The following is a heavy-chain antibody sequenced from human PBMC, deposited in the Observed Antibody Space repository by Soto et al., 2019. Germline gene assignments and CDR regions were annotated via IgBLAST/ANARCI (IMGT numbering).Heavy chain of an antibody. CDR3: ARGPRRGGLYCGGDCYPDY. D-gene: IGHD2-21*02. CDR1: GGTFSSYA. J-gene: IGHJ4*02. Sequence: GASVKVSCKASGGTFSSYAISWVRQAPGQGLEWMGGIIPIFGTANYAQKFQGRVTITADESTSTAYMELSSLRSEDTAVYYCARGPRRGGLYCGGDCYPDYWGQGTLVTVSS. V-gene: IGHV1-69*13. CDR2: IIPIFGTA.